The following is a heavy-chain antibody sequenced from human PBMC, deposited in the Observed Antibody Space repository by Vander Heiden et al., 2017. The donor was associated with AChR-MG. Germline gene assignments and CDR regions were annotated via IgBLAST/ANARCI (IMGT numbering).Heavy chain of an antibody. V-gene: IGHV3-7*01. CDR3: TRDHWFGFFDI. Sequence: EALLVESRGGSVKPGGSLSLPWQAPDFTFNAYWMTWVRQAPGKGLEWVANVNGDGSEQYYVDSVKGRFTISRDNAKNSQYLQLNNLRAEDTAVYYGTRDHWFGFFDIWGQGTRVIVSS. CDR1: DFTFNAYW. J-gene: IGHJ3*02. CDR2: VNGDGSEQ. D-gene: IGHD3-10*01.